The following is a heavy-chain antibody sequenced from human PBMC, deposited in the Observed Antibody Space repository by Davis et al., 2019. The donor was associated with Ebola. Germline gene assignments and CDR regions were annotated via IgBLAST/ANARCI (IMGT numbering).Heavy chain of an antibody. CDR3: ARDSDDYSFDY. J-gene: IGHJ4*02. D-gene: IGHD4-11*01. CDR2: ISSSSSTI. Sequence: GGSLRLSCAASGFTFSSYAMHWVRQAPGKGLEWVSYISSSSSTIYYADSVKGRFTISRDNSKNTLYLQMNSLRPEDTAVYYCARDSDDYSFDYWGQGTLVTVSS. CDR1: GFTFSSYA. V-gene: IGHV3-48*01.